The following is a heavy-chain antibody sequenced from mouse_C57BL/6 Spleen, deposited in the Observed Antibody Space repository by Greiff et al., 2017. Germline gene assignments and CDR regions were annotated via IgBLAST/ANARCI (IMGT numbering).Heavy chain of an antibody. CDR2: IDPENGDT. CDR3: TPFTTVCY. V-gene: IGHV14-4*01. Sequence: VQLQQSGAELVRPGASVKLSCTASGFNIKDDYMHWVKQRPEQGLEWIGWIDPENGDTEYASKFQGKATITADTSSNTAYLQLSSLTSEDTAVYYCTPFTTVCYWGQGTTLTVSS. D-gene: IGHD1-1*01. J-gene: IGHJ2*01. CDR1: GFNIKDDY.